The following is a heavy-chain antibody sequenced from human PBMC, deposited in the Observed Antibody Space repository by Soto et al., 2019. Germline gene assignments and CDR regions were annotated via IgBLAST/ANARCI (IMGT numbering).Heavy chain of an antibody. CDR1: RFIFSNYN. V-gene: IGHV3-21*01. Sequence: GGSLRLSCATSRFIFSNYNMHWVRQAPGKGLEWVSSISGSSSNIYYADSMKGRFTISRDNAKNSLYLQMDSLRAEDTAVYYCAREPLFAEYRYYLDVSTKGTTVPVSS. J-gene: IGHJ6*03. CDR3: AREPLFAEYRYYLDV. CDR2: ISGSSSNI. D-gene: IGHD2-2*01.